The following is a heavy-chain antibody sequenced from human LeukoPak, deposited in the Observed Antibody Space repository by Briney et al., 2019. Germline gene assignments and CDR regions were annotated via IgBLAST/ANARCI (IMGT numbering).Heavy chain of an antibody. CDR2: INWNGAGT. CDR3: AKHMRATNTYSFFGLDV. V-gene: IGHV3-9*01. CDR1: GFTFKDYG. J-gene: IGHJ6*02. D-gene: IGHD1-26*01. Sequence: GGSLRLSCAATGFTFKDYGMHWVRQPPGKGLEWVSSINWNGAGTDYADSVKGRFTISTDNAKNSLYLQLSSPRPEDTALYYCAKHMRATNTYSFFGLDVWGQGTTVTVSS.